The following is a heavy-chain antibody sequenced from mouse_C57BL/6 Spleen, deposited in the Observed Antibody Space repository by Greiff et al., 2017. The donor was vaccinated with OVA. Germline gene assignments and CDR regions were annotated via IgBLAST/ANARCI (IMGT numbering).Heavy chain of an antibody. D-gene: IGHD1-1*01. CDR1: GYTFTSYW. Sequence: VQLQQPGAELVKPGASVKMSCKASGYTFTSYWLTWVKQRPGQGLEWICDIYPGSGSTNYNEKFKSKATLTVDTSSSTAYMQLSSLTSEDSAVYYCARETTVVGYFDVWRTGTTVTVSS. V-gene: IGHV1-55*01. CDR2: IYPGSGST. CDR3: ARETTVVGYFDV. J-gene: IGHJ1*03.